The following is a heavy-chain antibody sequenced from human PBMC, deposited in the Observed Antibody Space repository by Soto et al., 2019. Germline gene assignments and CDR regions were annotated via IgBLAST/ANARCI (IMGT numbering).Heavy chain of an antibody. D-gene: IGHD3-9*01. V-gene: IGHV3-30-3*01. CDR1: GFTFNSYA. Sequence: QVQLVESGGGVVQPGRSLIISCAASGFTFNSYAMHWVRQAPGKGLEWVTLISYDGSNKYYADSVKGRFTISRDNSKNTLYLQMNSLRLEDTAMYYCARADTGYSQGLDYWGQGTLVTVSS. J-gene: IGHJ4*02. CDR2: ISYDGSNK. CDR3: ARADTGYSQGLDY.